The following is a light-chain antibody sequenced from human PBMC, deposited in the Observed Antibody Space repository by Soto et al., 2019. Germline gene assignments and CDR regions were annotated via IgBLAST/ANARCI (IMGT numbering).Light chain of an antibody. V-gene: IGKV3-20*01. CDR1: QSVSSSY. Sequence: EIVLTQSPGTLSLSPGERATLSCRASQSVSSSYLAWYQQKPGQAPRLLIYGASSRATGIPDRFSGSGSGTDFPPTISRLEPEVFAVYSCQQYGRSPFTFGPGTKVDIK. CDR2: GAS. J-gene: IGKJ3*01. CDR3: QQYGRSPFT.